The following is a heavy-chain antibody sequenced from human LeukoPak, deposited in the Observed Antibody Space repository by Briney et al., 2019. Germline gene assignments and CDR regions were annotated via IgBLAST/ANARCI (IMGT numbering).Heavy chain of an antibody. CDR3: ASAYGSGSYKTYYYYYYMDV. D-gene: IGHD3-10*01. J-gene: IGHJ6*03. CDR1: GYTFTGYY. V-gene: IGHV1-2*06. Sequence: ASVKVSCKASGYTFTGYYMHWARQAPGQGLEWMGRINPNSGGTNYAQKFQGRVTITRDTSISTAYMELSRLRSDDTAVYYCASAYGSGSYKTYYYYYYMDVWGKGTTVTVSS. CDR2: INPNSGGT.